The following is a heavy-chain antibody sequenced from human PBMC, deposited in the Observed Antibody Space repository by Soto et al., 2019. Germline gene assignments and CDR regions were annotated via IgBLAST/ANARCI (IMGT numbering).Heavy chain of an antibody. V-gene: IGHV4-34*01. CDR2: INHSGST. CDR1: GGSFSGYY. CDR3: ARANLLTGFYVVYFEV. D-gene: IGHD3-9*01. J-gene: IGHJ2*01. Sequence: SSETLSLTCAVSGGSFSGYYWSWIRQSPGKGLEWIGEINHSGSTKHNPSLQSRVTISVDTSKNQFSLKLNSVTAADTAVYYCARANLLTGFYVVYFEVWGRGILVTVSS.